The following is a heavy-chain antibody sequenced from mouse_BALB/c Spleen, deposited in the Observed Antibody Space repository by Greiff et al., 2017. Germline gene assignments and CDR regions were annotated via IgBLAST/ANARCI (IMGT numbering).Heavy chain of an antibody. CDR2: ISSGSSTI. J-gene: IGHJ2*01. V-gene: IGHV5-17*02. CDR1: GFTFSSFG. Sequence: EVQRVESGGGLVQPGGSRKLSCAASGFTFSSFGMHWVRQAPEKGLEWVAYISSGSSTIYYADTVKGRFTISRDNPKNTLFLQMTSLRSEDTAMYYCAREGLYGTFDYWGQGTTLTVSS. CDR3: AREGLYGTFDY. D-gene: IGHD2-1*01.